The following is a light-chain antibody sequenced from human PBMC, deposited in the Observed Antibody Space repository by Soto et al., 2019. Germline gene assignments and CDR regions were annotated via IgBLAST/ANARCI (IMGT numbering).Light chain of an antibody. CDR2: DAS. CDR1: QIINSW. CDR3: QQYNSYTLP. Sequence: DIQMTQSPSTLSASVGDRVTITCRAIQIINSWLAWYQQKPGKAPNLLLFDASSLESGVPSKLSGSGSGTEFTLTISSLKHDDLETYSRQQYNSYTLPVGRGTQGEIK. J-gene: IGKJ5*01. V-gene: IGKV1-5*01.